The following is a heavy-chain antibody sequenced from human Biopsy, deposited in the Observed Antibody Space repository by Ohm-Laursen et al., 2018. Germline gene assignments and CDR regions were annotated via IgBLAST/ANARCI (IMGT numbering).Heavy chain of an antibody. CDR2: TFESGDTT. CDR3: AKTLGDSYGSRYFDY. Sequence: SLRLSCAASGFTFSRYGMSWVRQAPGKGLEWVSVTFESGDTTHYGDSVKGRFSVSRDNSKSTLYLQINSLRAEDTAVYYCAKTLGDSYGSRYFDYWGQGTLVTVSS. D-gene: IGHD5-18*01. V-gene: IGHV3-23*01. J-gene: IGHJ4*02. CDR1: GFTFSRYG.